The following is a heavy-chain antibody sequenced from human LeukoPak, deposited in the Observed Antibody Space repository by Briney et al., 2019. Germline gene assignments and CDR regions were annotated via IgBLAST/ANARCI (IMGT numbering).Heavy chain of an antibody. CDR3: ATRDLRVTGMGY. J-gene: IGHJ4*02. V-gene: IGHV3-74*03. CDR1: GFTFSFYW. CDR2: ISGYGSTT. Sequence: GGSLRLSCTASGFTFSFYWMRWVRQVPGKGLVWVSGISGYGSTTQYAESVKGRFTISRDNAMSTLYLDLSSLTAEDTAVYYCATRDLRVTGMGYWGQGTLVSVSS. D-gene: IGHD2-21*02.